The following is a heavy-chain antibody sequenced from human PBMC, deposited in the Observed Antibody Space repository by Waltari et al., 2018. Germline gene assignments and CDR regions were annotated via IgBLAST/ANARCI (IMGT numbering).Heavy chain of an antibody. J-gene: IGHJ4*02. CDR1: GFTFTTYA. D-gene: IGHD3-10*01. CDR3: AKGADYYGSGRSLYFDY. Sequence: EMQLLESGGGLVQPGGSLRLSCAASGFTFTTYAMTWVRQAPGKGLEWVSAISGSGGDTYYAGSVKGRFTISRDNSKKTLFLQMNGLGAEDTAVYYCAKGADYYGSGRSLYFDYWGQGTLVAVSS. V-gene: IGHV3-23*01. CDR2: ISGSGGDT.